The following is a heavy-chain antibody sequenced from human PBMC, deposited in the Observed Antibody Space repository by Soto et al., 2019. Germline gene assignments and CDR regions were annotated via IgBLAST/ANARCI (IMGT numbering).Heavy chain of an antibody. CDR3: ARRNTPMYYDFWSGYYFGWFDP. CDR2: IYYSGST. CDR1: GGSVSSSSYY. V-gene: IGHV4-39*01. Sequence: SETLSLTCTVSGGSVSSSSYYWGWIRQPPGKGLEWIGSIYYSGSTYYNPSLKSRVTMSVDTSKNQFSLKLSSVTAADTAVYYCARRNTPMYYDFWSGYYFGWFDPWGQGTLVTVSS. J-gene: IGHJ5*02. D-gene: IGHD3-3*01.